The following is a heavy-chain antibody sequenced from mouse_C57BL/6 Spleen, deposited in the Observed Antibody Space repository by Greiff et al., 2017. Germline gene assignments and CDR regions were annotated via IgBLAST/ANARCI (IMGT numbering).Heavy chain of an antibody. J-gene: IGHJ2*01. CDR2: IHPNSGST. D-gene: IGHD2-5*01. V-gene: IGHV1-64*01. CDR1: GYTFTSYW. Sequence: QVQLQQPGAELVKPGASVKLSCKASGYTFTSYWMHWVKQRPGQGLEWIGMIHPNSGSTNYNEKFKSKATLTVDKSSSTAYMQLSSLTSEDSAVYYCARSNSSNAFLDYWGQGTTLTVSS. CDR3: ARSNSSNAFLDY.